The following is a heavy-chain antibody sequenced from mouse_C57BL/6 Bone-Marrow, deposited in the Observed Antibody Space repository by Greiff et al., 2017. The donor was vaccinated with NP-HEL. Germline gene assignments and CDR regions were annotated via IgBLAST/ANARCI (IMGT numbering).Heavy chain of an antibody. D-gene: IGHD1-1*01. CDR2: IYPRSGNT. CDR1: GYTFTSYG. Sequence: QVQLQQSGAELARPGASVKLSCKASGYTFTSYGISWVKQRPGQGLEWIGEIYPRSGNTYYNEKFKGKATLTADKSSSTAYMELRSLTSEDSAVFSYASEGYESYYYGSSHFDYWGQGTTLTVSS. J-gene: IGHJ2*01. CDR3: ASEGYESYYYGSSHFDY. V-gene: IGHV1-81*01.